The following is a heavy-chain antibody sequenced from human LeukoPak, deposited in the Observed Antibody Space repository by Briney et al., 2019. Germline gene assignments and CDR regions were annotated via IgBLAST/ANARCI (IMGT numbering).Heavy chain of an antibody. Sequence: GGSLRLSCAASGFTVSSNYMSWVRQAPGKGLEWVSVIYSAGTTYYADSVKGRFTISRDTSKNTLYLQMYSLRAEDTAVYYCARDTPYCSRGSCYPDYFDYWGQGTLVTVSS. D-gene: IGHD2-15*01. CDR3: ARDTPYCSRGSCYPDYFDY. CDR2: IYSAGTT. V-gene: IGHV3-53*01. J-gene: IGHJ4*02. CDR1: GFTVSSNY.